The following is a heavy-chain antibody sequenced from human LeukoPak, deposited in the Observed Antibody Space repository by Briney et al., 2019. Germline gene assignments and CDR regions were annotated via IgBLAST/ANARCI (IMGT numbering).Heavy chain of an antibody. CDR2: ISGSGGST. Sequence: GGSLRLSCAASGFTFSSYAMSWVRQAPGKGLEWVSAISGSGGSTYYADSVKGRFTISRDNSKNTLYLQMNSLRAEDTAVYYCAKAASLYCSSTSCPIYAEYFQHWGQGTLVTVSS. V-gene: IGHV3-23*01. CDR3: AKAASLYCSSTSCPIYAEYFQH. J-gene: IGHJ1*01. D-gene: IGHD2-2*01. CDR1: GFTFSSYA.